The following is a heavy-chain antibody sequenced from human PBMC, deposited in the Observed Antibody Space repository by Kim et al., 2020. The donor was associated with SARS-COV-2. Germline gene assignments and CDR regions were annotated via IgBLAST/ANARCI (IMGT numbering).Heavy chain of an antibody. V-gene: IGHV3-30-3*01. Sequence: GGSLRLSCAASGFTFSSYAMHWVRQAPGKGLEWVAVISYDGNNKDYADSVRGRFTISRDNSENTLFLQMNSLRGEDTAVYYCARVDLWGSSWYPPFDYWGQGTLVTVSS. D-gene: IGHD6-13*01. CDR3: ARVDLWGSSWYPPFDY. J-gene: IGHJ4*02. CDR2: ISYDGNNK. CDR1: GFTFSSYA.